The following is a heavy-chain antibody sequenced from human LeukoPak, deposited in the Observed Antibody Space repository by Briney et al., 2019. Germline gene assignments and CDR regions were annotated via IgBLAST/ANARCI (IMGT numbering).Heavy chain of an antibody. J-gene: IGHJ4*02. D-gene: IGHD3-3*01. CDR1: GGSISSYY. Sequence: SETLSLTCTVSGGSISSYYWSWIRQPPGKGLEWIGYIYYSGSTNYNPSLKSRVTISEDTSKNQFSLKLSSVTAADTAVYYCARGYLEWLLYLDYWGQGTLVTVSS. V-gene: IGHV4-59*01. CDR2: IYYSGST. CDR3: ARGYLEWLLYLDY.